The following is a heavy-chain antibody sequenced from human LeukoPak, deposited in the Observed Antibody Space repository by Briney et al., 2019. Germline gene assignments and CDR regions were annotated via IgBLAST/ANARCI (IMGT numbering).Heavy chain of an antibody. CDR1: GGSISSYY. CDR2: ISYSGST. J-gene: IGHJ4*02. Sequence: SETLSLTCSVSGGSISSYYWSWIRQPPGKGLEWIGYISYSGSTNYNPSLKSRVTISVDTSKNQFSLKLSSVTAADTAVYYCARYIWGSYPTFEDYWGQGTLVTVCS. CDR3: ARYIWGSYPTFEDY. V-gene: IGHV4-59*01. D-gene: IGHD3-16*02.